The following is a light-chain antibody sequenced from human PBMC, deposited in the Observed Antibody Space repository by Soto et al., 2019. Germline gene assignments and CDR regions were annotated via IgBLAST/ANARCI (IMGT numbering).Light chain of an antibody. V-gene: IGKV3-20*01. CDR1: QSLSNSE. J-gene: IGKJ1*01. CDR3: QQHGTT. Sequence: EMLLTQSPGTLSLSPGARATLSCRPSQSLSNSELAGYQQKPGHAPRLLIYGAPSRATGIPDSFSGSASGTDFTLTISRLEPEDSSVYYCQQHGTTFGQGTKVDVK. CDR2: GAP.